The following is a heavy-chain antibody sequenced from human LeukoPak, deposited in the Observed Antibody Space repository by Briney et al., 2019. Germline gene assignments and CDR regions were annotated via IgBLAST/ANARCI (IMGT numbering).Heavy chain of an antibody. CDR3: ARDDYGWGSHPY. CDR1: GLTFSSYW. CDR2: IKPDGSEM. D-gene: IGHD3-10*01. J-gene: IGHJ4*02. V-gene: IGHV3-7*04. Sequence: PGGSLRLSFAGSGLTFSSYWMTWVRQAPGKGLEWVANIKPDGSEMAYLDSVKGRFTISRDNAKNSVYLQMNSLRAEDTAVYYCARDDYGWGSHPYWGQGTLVTVSS.